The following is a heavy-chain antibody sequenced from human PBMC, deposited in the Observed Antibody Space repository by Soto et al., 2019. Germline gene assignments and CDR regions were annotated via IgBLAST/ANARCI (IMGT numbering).Heavy chain of an antibody. J-gene: IGHJ4*02. V-gene: IGHV3-74*03. D-gene: IGHD6-13*01. CDR1: KFSFNNYW. CDR2: INHDGSKT. Sequence: GGSLRLSCAASKFSFNNYWMHWVRQAPGKGPVWVSRINHDGSKTEYADSVKGRFTISRDNTKNTLSLEMNSLRVDDTAMYYCVREPWGFSGTWYDYWGQGTLVTVSS. CDR3: VREPWGFSGTWYDY.